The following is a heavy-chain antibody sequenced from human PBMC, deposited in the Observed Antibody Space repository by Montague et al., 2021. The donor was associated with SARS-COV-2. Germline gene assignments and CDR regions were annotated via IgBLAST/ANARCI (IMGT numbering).Heavy chain of an antibody. J-gene: IGHJ4*02. D-gene: IGHD6-19*01. V-gene: IGHV4-59*02. Sequence: SETLSLTCTVSGGSVSSYYWSWIRQPPGKGLEWVGYIYYSGTMNYNPSLNSRVTISLDTSKNQFSLKLSSLTAADTAVYYCTRVHDRGWPDYWGQGSLVTVSS. CDR3: TRVHDRGWPDY. CDR2: IYYSGTM. CDR1: GGSVSSYY.